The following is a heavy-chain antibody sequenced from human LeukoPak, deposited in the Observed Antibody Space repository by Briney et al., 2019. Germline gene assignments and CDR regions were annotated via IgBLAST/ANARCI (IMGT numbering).Heavy chain of an antibody. CDR3: AKGVQGYDSSGYYYRY. V-gene: IGHV3-23*01. D-gene: IGHD3-22*01. CDR2: ISGSGGST. CDR1: GFTFSSYA. J-gene: IGHJ4*02. Sequence: PGGSLRLSCAASGFTFSSYAMSWVRQAPGKGLEWVSAISGSGGSTYYADSVKSRFTISRDNSKNTLYLQMNSLRAEDAAVYYCAKGVQGYDSSGYYYRYWGQGTLVTVSS.